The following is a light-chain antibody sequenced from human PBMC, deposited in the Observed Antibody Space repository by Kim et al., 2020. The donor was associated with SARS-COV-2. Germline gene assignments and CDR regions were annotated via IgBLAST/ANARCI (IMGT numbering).Light chain of an antibody. CDR2: KVS. Sequence: DTVLTQSPLSLPVTLGQPASISCRSSQGLVHSDGNTYLNWFHQRPGQSPRRLIYKVSKRDSGVPDRFSGSGSCTYFTLTISRVEAEDSGIYFCIRGTEWPRGFGLGTKVDSK. V-gene: IGKV2-30*02. J-gene: IGKJ1*01. CDR3: IRGTEWPRG. CDR1: QGLVHSDGNTY.